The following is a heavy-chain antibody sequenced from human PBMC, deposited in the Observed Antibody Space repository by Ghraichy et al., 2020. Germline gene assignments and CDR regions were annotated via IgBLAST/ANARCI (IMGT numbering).Heavy chain of an antibody. V-gene: IGHV1-3*01. Sequence: ASVKVSCKASGYTFTSYAMHWVRQAPGQRLEWMGWINAGNGNTKYSQKFQGRVTITRDTSASTAYMELSSLRSEDTAVYYCARESSLRFLEWLFRSSVSTHPYGMDVWGQGTTVTVSS. J-gene: IGHJ6*02. CDR1: GYTFTSYA. D-gene: IGHD3-3*01. CDR2: INAGNGNT. CDR3: ARESSLRFLEWLFRSSVSTHPYGMDV.